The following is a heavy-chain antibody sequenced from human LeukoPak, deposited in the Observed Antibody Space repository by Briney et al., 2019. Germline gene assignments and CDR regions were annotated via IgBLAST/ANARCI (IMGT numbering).Heavy chain of an antibody. D-gene: IGHD6-13*01. V-gene: IGHV3-11*03. CDR2: ISSSSYT. CDR3: AVGVAAADLNY. CDR1: GGSISSYY. J-gene: IGHJ4*02. Sequence: LSLTCTVSGGSISSYYWSWIRQAPGKGLEWVSYISSSSYTNYADSVKGRFTISRDNAKNSLYLQMNSLRAEDTAVYYCAVGVAAADLNYWGQGTLVTVSS.